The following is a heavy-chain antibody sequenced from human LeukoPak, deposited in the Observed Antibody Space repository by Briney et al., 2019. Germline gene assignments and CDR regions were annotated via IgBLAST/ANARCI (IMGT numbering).Heavy chain of an antibody. D-gene: IGHD5-24*01. Sequence: KPSETLSLTCTVSGGSISSYYWSWIRQPPGKGLEWIGYIYYSGSTYYNPSLKSRVTISVDTSKNQFSLKLSSVTAADTAVYYCARVLRDGYNEIDYWGQGTLVTVSS. J-gene: IGHJ4*02. CDR3: ARVLRDGYNEIDY. CDR2: IYYSGST. V-gene: IGHV4-59*06. CDR1: GGSISSYY.